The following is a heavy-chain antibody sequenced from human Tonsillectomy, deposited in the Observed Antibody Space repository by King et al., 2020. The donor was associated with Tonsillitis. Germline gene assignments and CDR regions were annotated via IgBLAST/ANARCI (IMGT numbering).Heavy chain of an antibody. CDR2: ISYDGSNN. J-gene: IGHJ4*02. CDR1: GFTFSSYG. D-gene: IGHD6-19*01. Sequence: VQLVESGGGVVQPGRSLRLSCTASGFTFSSYGMHWVRQAPGKGLEWVAVISYDGSNNYSADSVKGRFTVSRDNSKNTLYLQVNSLRAEDTAVYFCAKDEEKKGAVASFFFDYWGQGTLVTVSS. CDR3: AKDEEKKGAVASFFFDY. V-gene: IGHV3-30*18.